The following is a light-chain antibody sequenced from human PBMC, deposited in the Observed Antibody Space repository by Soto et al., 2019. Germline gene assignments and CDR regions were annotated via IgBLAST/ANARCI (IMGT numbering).Light chain of an antibody. J-gene: IGKJ1*01. Sequence: DIQMTQSPSTLSASVGDRVTITSRASQSIGRFLAWYQHQPGKAPKLLIYDASTLESGVPSRFSGTGSGTEFTFSITSLQPEDFGTYYCQQCYMGWTFGQGTKVDIK. CDR2: DAS. CDR1: QSIGRF. CDR3: QQCYMGWT. V-gene: IGKV1-5*01.